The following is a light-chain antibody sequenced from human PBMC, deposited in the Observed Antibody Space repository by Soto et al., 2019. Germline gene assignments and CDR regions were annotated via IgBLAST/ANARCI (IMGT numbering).Light chain of an antibody. CDR3: LQERNYPLT. V-gene: IGKV1-6*01. CDR2: SAS. J-gene: IGKJ4*01. CDR1: QGVRAD. Sequence: IPMTQSPSSLSASVGDRVTITCRASQGVRADVGGNQQKPGKSPKLVIYSASTLQSGVPSRFSGSGSGTEFTLPISGLQPEDFATYFGLQERNYPLTFGGGNNVDIK.